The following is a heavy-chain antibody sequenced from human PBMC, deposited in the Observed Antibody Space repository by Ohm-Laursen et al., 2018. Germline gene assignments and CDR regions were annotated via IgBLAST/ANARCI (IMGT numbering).Heavy chain of an antibody. V-gene: IGHV3-64*01. CDR1: GFTFSSYA. Sequence: SLRLSCSASGFTFSSYAMHWVRQAPGKGMEYVSAISSNGGSTYYANSVKGRFTISRDNSKNTLSLQMGSLRAEDMAVYYCARGAYDLCLDYWGQGTLVTVSS. CDR2: ISSNGGST. J-gene: IGHJ4*02. CDR3: ARGAYDLCLDY. D-gene: IGHD3-3*01.